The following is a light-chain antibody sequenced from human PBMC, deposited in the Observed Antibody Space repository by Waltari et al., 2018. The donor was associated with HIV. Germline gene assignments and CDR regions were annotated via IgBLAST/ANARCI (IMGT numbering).Light chain of an antibody. V-gene: IGKV1-17*02. CDR2: AAS. CDR1: KGVRND. CDR3: LQHNSYPFIT. J-gene: IGKJ5*01. Sequence: DIQMTQYPSYLSASVGDRVTVTCRARKGVRNDLGWFPQNPGQAPQRLIYAASHLQSGVPSMFSGSGSETYFTLTITDLQPEDSSTYFCLQHNSYPFITFGHGTRLEI.